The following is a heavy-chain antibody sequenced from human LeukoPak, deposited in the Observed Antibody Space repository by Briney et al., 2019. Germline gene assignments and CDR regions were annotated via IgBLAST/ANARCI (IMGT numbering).Heavy chain of an antibody. CDR3: ARREVYFDY. D-gene: IGHD1-14*01. V-gene: IGHV3-30*02. J-gene: IGHJ4*02. Sequence: GGSLRLSCAASGFTFSSYGMHWVRQAPGKGLEWVAFIPYDGSNKYYADSVKGRFTISRDNSKNTLYLQMNSLRAEDTAVYYCARREVYFDYXXQGTXXTVS. CDR1: GFTFSSYG. CDR2: IPYDGSNK.